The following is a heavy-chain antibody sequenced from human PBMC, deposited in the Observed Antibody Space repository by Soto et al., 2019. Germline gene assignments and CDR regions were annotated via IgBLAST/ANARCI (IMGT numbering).Heavy chain of an antibody. Sequence: GASLKISCKGSGYRFTTYWISWVRQTPGKGLEWMGIIYPGDSDTRYSPSFQGHVTISADKSISTAYLQWSSLRASDTAIYYCGRGGISSSYYYYALDVWGQGTTGTVSS. D-gene: IGHD6-6*01. CDR1: GYRFTTYW. J-gene: IGHJ6*02. CDR3: GRGGISSSYYYYALDV. CDR2: IYPGDSDT. V-gene: IGHV5-51*01.